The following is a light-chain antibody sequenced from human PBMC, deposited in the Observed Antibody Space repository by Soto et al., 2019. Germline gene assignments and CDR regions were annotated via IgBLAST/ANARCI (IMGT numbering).Light chain of an antibody. CDR2: DAS. CDR3: QQYDTYSRT. CDR1: QSINTW. Sequence: DIQMTQFPSTLSASVGDRVAVTCRASQSINTWLAWYQQKPGKAPKLLIYDASSLQSGVPSRFTGRGSGTEFTLTISSLQPDDFATYYCQQYDTYSRTFGQGTKVDIK. J-gene: IGKJ1*01. V-gene: IGKV1-5*01.